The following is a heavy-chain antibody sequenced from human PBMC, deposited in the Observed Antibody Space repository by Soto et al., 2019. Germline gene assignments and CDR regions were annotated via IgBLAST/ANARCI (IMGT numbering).Heavy chain of an antibody. J-gene: IGHJ4*01. V-gene: IGHV4-59*01. CDR3: ASEWELVN. CDR2: VFYSGNT. D-gene: IGHD1-26*01. Sequence: SETLSLTCAVSGASISSYYWSWIRQPPGKGLEWLGYVFYSGNTNYNPSLKSRVTMSVDTSRNQFSLKLSSVTAADTAVYYCASEWELVNWGHGTLVTVSS. CDR1: GASISSYY.